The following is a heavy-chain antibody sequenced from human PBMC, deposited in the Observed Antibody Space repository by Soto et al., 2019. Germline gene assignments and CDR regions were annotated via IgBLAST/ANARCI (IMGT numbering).Heavy chain of an antibody. CDR2: IYSSGSS. Sequence: QLQLLESGPGLVKPSEALSLTCGVSGAPISNHIYYWGWFRQPPGKGLEWIGKIYSSGSSYYSTSRESRVAISVDSSKNQYSLKLNSVTAADTATYFCARGYWGYFDSWGQGSLVTVSS. CDR3: ARGYWGYFDS. V-gene: IGHV4-39*02. J-gene: IGHJ4*02. D-gene: IGHD3-16*01. CDR1: GAPISNHIYY.